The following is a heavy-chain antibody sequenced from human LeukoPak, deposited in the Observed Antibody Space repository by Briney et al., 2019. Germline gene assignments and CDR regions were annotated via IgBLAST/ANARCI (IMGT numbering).Heavy chain of an antibody. CDR2: ISSSSSYI. Sequence: GGSLRLSCAASGFTFSSYSMNWVRQAPGKGLEWVSSISSSSSYIYYADSVRGRFTISRDNSKNTLYLQMNSLRAEDTAVYYCAREDSSGYYSLLDYWGQGTLVTVSS. CDR3: AREDSSGYYSLLDY. V-gene: IGHV3-21*01. CDR1: GFTFSSYS. J-gene: IGHJ4*02. D-gene: IGHD3-22*01.